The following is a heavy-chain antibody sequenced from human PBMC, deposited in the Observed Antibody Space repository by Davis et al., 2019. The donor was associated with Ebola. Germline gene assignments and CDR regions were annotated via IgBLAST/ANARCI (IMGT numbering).Heavy chain of an antibody. CDR1: GFSLSTSGVG. V-gene: IGHV2-5*01. Sequence: SGPTLVKPTQTLTLTCTFSGFSLSTSGVGVGWIRQPPGKALEWLALIYWNDDKRYSPSLKSRLTITKDTSKNQVVLTMTNMDPVDTATYYCALGTMIVVGGAFDIWGQGTMVTVSS. D-gene: IGHD3-22*01. CDR2: IYWNDDK. CDR3: ALGTMIVVGGAFDI. J-gene: IGHJ3*02.